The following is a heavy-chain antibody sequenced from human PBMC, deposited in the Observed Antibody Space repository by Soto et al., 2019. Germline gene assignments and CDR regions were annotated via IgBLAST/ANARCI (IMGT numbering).Heavy chain of an antibody. D-gene: IGHD3-3*01. CDR3: ARDNDFWSGYPTFDY. CDR2: INAGNGNT. Sequence: RASVKVSCKASGYTFTSYAMHRVRQAPGQRLEWMGWINAGNGNTKYSQKFQGRVTITRDTSASTAYMELSSLRSEDTAVYYCARDNDFWSGYPTFDYWGQGTLVTVSS. CDR1: GYTFTSYA. J-gene: IGHJ4*02. V-gene: IGHV1-3*01.